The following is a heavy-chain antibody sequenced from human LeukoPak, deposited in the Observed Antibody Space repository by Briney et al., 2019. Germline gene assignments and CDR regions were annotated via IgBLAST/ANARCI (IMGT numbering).Heavy chain of an antibody. CDR1: GGSFSGYY. CDR2: INHSGST. Sequence: SETLSLTCAVYGGSFSGYYWSWIRQPPGKGLEWIGEINHSGSTNYNPSLKSRVTISVDTSKNQFSLKLSSVTAADTAVYYCARAQGVVAATLFDYWGQGTLVTVSS. V-gene: IGHV4-34*01. D-gene: IGHD2-15*01. J-gene: IGHJ4*02. CDR3: ARAQGVVAATLFDY.